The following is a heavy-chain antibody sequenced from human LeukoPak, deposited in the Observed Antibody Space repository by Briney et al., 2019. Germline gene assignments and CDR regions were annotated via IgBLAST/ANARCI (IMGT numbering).Heavy chain of an antibody. CDR1: GGSISSYSYY. D-gene: IGHD6-13*01. V-gene: IGHV4-39*01. J-gene: IGHJ4*02. Sequence: SETLSLTCTVSGGSISSYSYYWGWIRQPPGKGLEWIGNIFYTGSTNYNPSLKSRVTISVDTSKNQFSLKLSSVTAADTAVYYCARQDTGYSSSRIDYWGQGTLVTVSS. CDR3: ARQDTGYSSSRIDY. CDR2: IFYTGST.